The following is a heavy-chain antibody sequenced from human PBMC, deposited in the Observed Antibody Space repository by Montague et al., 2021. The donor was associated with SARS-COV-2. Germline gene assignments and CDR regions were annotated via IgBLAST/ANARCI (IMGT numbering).Heavy chain of an antibody. CDR1: GDSVSSNSAA. CDR2: TYYRSKWYN. Sequence: CAISGDSVSSNSAAWNGSRQSPSRGLEWLGRTYYRSKWYNDYAVSVKSRITINPDTSKNQFSLQLNSVTPEDTAVYYCARDDPYCTNGVCYTGNWFDPWGQGTLVTVSS. CDR3: ARDDPYCTNGVCYTGNWFDP. D-gene: IGHD2-8*01. V-gene: IGHV6-1*01. J-gene: IGHJ5*02.